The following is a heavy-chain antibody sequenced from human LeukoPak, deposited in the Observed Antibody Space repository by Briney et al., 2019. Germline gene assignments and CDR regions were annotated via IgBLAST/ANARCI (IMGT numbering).Heavy chain of an antibody. V-gene: IGHV4-39*07. CDR1: GGSISSSSYY. Sequence: ASETLSLTCTVSGGSISSSSYYWGWIRQPPGKGLEWIGEINHSGSTNYNPSLKSRVTISVDTSKNQFSLKLSSVTAADTAVYYCAKRCYYYYMDVWGKGTTVTVSS. CDR3: AKRCYYYYMDV. J-gene: IGHJ6*03. CDR2: INHSGST.